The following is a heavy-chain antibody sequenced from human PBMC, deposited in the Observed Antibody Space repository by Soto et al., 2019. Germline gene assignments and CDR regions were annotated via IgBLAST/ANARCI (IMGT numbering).Heavy chain of an antibody. Sequence: QVQLVQSGAEVKKPGASVKVSCKASGYTFTSHGISWVRQAPGQGLEWMGWISGYNGNTNYAQKFQARVTMTTDTSTSTAYLELRILRSDDTAVYYCARCNYHILTAGDAFDIWGLGTMVTVSS. CDR2: ISGYNGNT. D-gene: IGHD3-9*01. CDR3: ARCNYHILTAGDAFDI. J-gene: IGHJ3*02. CDR1: GYTFTSHG. V-gene: IGHV1-18*04.